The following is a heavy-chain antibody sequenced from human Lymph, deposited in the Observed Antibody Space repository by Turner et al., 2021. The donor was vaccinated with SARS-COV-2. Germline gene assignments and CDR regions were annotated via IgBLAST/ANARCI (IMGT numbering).Heavy chain of an antibody. D-gene: IGHD5-12*01. Sequence: QVQLVESGGGVVQPGGSLRLSCAASGFTFSSYGMHWVRQAPGKGLEWVAVISNDGSNKYYADSVKGRFTISRDNSKNTLYLQMNSLRAEDTAVYYCAKARDGYNFFTIDYWGQGTLVTVSS. CDR3: AKARDGYNFFTIDY. CDR2: ISNDGSNK. J-gene: IGHJ4*02. CDR1: GFTFSSYG. V-gene: IGHV3-30*18.